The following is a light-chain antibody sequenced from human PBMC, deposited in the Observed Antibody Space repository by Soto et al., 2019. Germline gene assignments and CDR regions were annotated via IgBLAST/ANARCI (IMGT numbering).Light chain of an antibody. CDR3: QQSYNTPRT. CDR1: QSISSY. V-gene: IGKV1-39*01. J-gene: IGKJ1*01. Sequence: DIQMTQSPSSLSASVGDRVTITCRASQSISSYLNWYQQKPGKAPKVLIYAASALQSGVPSRFSGSGSGTDFTLTISRLPPEDFATYYCQQSYNTPRTFGQGTKVEIK. CDR2: AAS.